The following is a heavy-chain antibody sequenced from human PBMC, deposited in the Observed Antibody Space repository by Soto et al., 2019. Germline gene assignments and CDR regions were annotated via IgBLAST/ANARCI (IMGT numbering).Heavy chain of an antibody. CDR2: ISAYNGNT. D-gene: IGHD6-13*01. CDR1: GYTFTRYC. J-gene: IGHJ4*02. Sequence: ASVEGSCKASGYTFTRYCIRWVRQAPGQGLEWMGWISAYNGNTNYAQKLQGRVTMTTDTSTSTAYMELRSLRSDDTAVYYCARDLRIAAPGTIDYWGQGTLVTVSS. V-gene: IGHV1-18*01. CDR3: ARDLRIAAPGTIDY.